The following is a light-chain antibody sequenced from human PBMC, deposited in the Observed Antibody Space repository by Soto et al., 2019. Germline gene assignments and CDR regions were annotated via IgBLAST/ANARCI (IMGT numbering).Light chain of an antibody. CDR1: SSDVGAYNY. V-gene: IGLV2-14*01. CDR3: SSYTSSSTLDV. CDR2: EVS. J-gene: IGLJ1*01. Sequence: QSALTQPASVSGSPGQSITISCTGTSSDVGAYNYVSWYQQHPGKAPKLMIYEVSYRPSGVSNRFSGSKSGNTASLTISGLQAEDDADYYCSSYTSSSTLDVFGTGTKLTVL.